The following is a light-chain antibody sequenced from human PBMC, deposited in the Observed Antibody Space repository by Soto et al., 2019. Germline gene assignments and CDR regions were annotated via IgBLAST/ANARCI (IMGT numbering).Light chain of an antibody. CDR2: AAS. J-gene: IGKJ4*01. V-gene: IGKV1-39*01. CDR1: QSISSY. Sequence: DLQMTQSPSSLSASVGDRVTITCRASQSISSYLNWYQQKPGKAPKLLIYAASSLQSGVPSRFSGSGSATDFTLTISSVQPEDFATYYCQQSYSTLLTFGGGTKVEIK. CDR3: QQSYSTLLT.